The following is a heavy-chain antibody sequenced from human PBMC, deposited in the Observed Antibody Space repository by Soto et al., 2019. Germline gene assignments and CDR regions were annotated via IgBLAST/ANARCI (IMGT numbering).Heavy chain of an antibody. V-gene: IGHV4-61*08. Sequence: SATQSLTCAVSGSTLSSGGYFYPWDRQPPGKGLEWLGYIYYSGSTNYNPSLKSRVTISVDTSKNQFSLKLSSVTAADTAVYYCAREYSSSSGWFAPWVQGTLVTVSS. J-gene: IGHJ5*02. CDR1: GSTLSSGGYF. CDR3: AREYSSSSGWFAP. D-gene: IGHD6-6*01. CDR2: IYYSGST.